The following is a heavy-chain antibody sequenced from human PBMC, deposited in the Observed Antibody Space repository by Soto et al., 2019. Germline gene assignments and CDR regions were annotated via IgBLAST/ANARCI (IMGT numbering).Heavy chain of an antibody. CDR1: GYMFNTYF. CDR3: VREIDMEVDI. D-gene: IGHD2-21*01. CDR2: VNPDSDAT. J-gene: IGHJ6*02. V-gene: IGHV1-2*02. Sequence: ASGKVSCKATGYMFNTYFIHWVRRAPGQGLAWVGWVNPDSDATKYSQSFQGRVTMPRDTSTATAFMELSSLTSGDTAVYYCVREIDMEVDIGGQGTTV.